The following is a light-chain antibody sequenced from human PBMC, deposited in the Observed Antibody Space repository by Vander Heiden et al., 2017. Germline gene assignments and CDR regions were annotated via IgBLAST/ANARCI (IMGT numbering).Light chain of an antibody. Sequence: SSELAQDPAVSVALGQAGRITCHGDSLRNHYASRYQQQPGTDPGLCLPGKNNRPSAIPDRFAFSSSGNTDSSTITVAQAEDEADYDCYSRDSSGNHLRVFGGGTKLTVL. V-gene: IGLV3-19*01. CDR2: GKN. CDR3: YSRDSSGNHLRV. CDR1: SLRNHY. J-gene: IGLJ3*02.